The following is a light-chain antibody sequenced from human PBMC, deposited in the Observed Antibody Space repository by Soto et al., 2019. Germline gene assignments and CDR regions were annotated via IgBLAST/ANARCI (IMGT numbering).Light chain of an antibody. J-gene: IGKJ4*01. CDR2: GAS. V-gene: IGKV3D-15*01. CDR1: QSAGTN. CDR3: QNYNIWLSVT. Sequence: EIVMTQPPATLSVSPGERATLSCRSSQSAGTNLAWYQQKPGQAPRLLIYGASSKATGIPARFSGSGYGTEFTLTLSSLQSEDFAVYYCQNYNIWLSVTFGGGTKVEIK.